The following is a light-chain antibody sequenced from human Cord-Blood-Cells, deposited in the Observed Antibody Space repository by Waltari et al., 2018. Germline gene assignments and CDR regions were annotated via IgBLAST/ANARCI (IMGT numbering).Light chain of an antibody. CDR3: SSYTSSSLVV. Sequence: QSALTQPASVSGSPGQSLTISCPGTSSDVGGYNHVSWYQQHPGKAPKLRIYDVSNRPSGVSNRFSGSKSGNTASLTISGLQAEDEADYYCSSYTSSSLVVFGGGTKLTVL. V-gene: IGLV2-14*01. J-gene: IGLJ2*01. CDR1: SSDVGGYNH. CDR2: DVS.